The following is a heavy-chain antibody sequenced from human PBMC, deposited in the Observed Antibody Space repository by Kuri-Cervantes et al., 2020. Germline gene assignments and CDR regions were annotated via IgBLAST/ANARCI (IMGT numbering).Heavy chain of an antibody. D-gene: IGHD2-15*01. CDR1: GGSFSGFY. CDR2: IYHSGST. V-gene: IGHV4-38-2*01. CDR3: ARGSTADP. Sequence: GSLRLSCAISGGSFSGFYWGWIRQPPGKGLEWIGSIYHSGSTYYNPSLKSRVTISVDTSKNQFSLKLSSVTAADTAVYYCARGSTADPWGQGTLVTVSS. J-gene: IGHJ5*02.